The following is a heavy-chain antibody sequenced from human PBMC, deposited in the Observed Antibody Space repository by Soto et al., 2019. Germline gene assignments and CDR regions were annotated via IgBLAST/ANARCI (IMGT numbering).Heavy chain of an antibody. Sequence: QVQLVQSGAEVKKPGASVKVSCKASGYTFTSYDINWVRQATGQGLEWMGWMNPNSGNPGYAQKFQGRVTMTRNTSISTAYMELSSLRSEDTAVYYCASGYYQYYYYYGMDVWGQGTTVTVSS. V-gene: IGHV1-8*01. CDR1: GYTFTSYD. CDR2: MNPNSGNP. J-gene: IGHJ6*02. CDR3: ASGYYQYYYYYGMDV. D-gene: IGHD3-22*01.